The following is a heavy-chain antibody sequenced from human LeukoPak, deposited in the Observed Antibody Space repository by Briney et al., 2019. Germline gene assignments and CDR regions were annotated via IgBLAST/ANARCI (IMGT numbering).Heavy chain of an antibody. CDR3: ARDLDY. CDR1: GGSISSYY. J-gene: IGHJ4*02. V-gene: IGHV4-59*01. Sequence: SETLSLTCTVSGGSISSYYWSWIRQPPGKGLEWIGYIYYSGSTSYNPSLKSRVTISVDTSKNQFSLKLSSVTAAGTAVYYCARDLDYWGQGTLVTVSS. CDR2: IYYSGST.